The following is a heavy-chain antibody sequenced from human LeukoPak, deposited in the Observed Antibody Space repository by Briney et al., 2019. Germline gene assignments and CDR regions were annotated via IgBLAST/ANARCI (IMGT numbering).Heavy chain of an antibody. CDR2: IIPIFGTA. D-gene: IGHD2-2*02. V-gene: IGHV1-69*13. CDR1: GGTFSSCA. J-gene: IGHJ6*03. Sequence: SVKVSCKASGGTFSSCAISWVRQAPGQGLEWMGGIIPIFGTANYAQKFQGRVTITADESTSTAYMELSSLRSEDTAVYYCARAMGEQDCSSTSCYTYYYYMDVWGKGTTVTVSS. CDR3: ARAMGEQDCSSTSCYTYYYYMDV.